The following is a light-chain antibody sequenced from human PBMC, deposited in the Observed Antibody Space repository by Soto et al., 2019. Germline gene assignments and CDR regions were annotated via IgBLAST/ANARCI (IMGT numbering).Light chain of an antibody. CDR2: DAS. CDR3: QQYGSSPIT. V-gene: IGKV3-20*01. J-gene: IGKJ5*01. CDR1: QSVTRY. Sequence: TQSPSTLSASVGDRFTMTFRASQSVTRYMAWYQQKPGQAPRLLISDASGRATGIPDRFSGSGSETDFSLTTNRLEPEDFAVYFCQQYGSSPITFGQGTRLEI.